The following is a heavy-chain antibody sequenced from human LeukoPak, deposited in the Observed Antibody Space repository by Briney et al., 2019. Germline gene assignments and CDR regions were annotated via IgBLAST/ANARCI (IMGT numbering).Heavy chain of an antibody. Sequence: ASVKVSCKASGYTFTGYYMHWVRQAPGQGLEWMGWINPNSGGTNYAQKFQGRVTMTRDTSISTAYMELSRLRSDDTAVYYCARASHSSGFRRIDYRGQGTLVTVSS. V-gene: IGHV1-2*02. CDR1: GYTFTGYY. CDR3: ARASHSSGFRRIDY. CDR2: INPNSGGT. J-gene: IGHJ4*02. D-gene: IGHD6-19*01.